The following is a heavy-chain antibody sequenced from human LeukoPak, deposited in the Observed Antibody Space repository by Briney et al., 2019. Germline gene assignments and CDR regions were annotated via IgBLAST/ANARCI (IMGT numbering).Heavy chain of an antibody. CDR3: ARGPASSGSGFDY. D-gene: IGHD6-19*01. CDR1: GFTFSSYA. Sequence: GGSLRLSCAASGFTFSSYAMSWVRQAPGKGLEWVSAISGSGGSTYYADSVKGRFTISRDNAKNSLYLQMNSLRAEDTAVYYCARGPASSGSGFDYWGQGTLVTVSS. V-gene: IGHV3-23*01. J-gene: IGHJ4*02. CDR2: ISGSGGST.